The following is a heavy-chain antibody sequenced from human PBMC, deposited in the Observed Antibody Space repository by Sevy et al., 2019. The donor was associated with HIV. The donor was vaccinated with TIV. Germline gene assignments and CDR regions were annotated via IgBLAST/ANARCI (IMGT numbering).Heavy chain of an antibody. J-gene: IGHJ4*02. CDR3: ARDHPSTAPSDY. Sequence: GGYLRLSCAASGFTFSNFWMSWVRQAPGKGLEFVANIKQDGSENFYADSVKGRFTISRDNAKNSLFLQMNNLRVEETAVYYCARDHPSTAPSDYWGQGTLVTVSS. CDR2: IKQDGSEN. CDR1: GFTFSNFW. D-gene: IGHD2-21*02. V-gene: IGHV3-7*03.